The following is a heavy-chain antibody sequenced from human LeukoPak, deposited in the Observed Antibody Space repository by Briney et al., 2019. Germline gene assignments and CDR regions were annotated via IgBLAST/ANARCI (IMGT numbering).Heavy chain of an antibody. Sequence: SQTLSLTCTVSGVSMSSSSYYWAWIRQSPGKGLEWIGSVYYSGTTHYESSLKSRVSISIDTSKNQFSLKLSSVTAAGTAVYYCARRHYYDSSGYYYPARRRRGLFDPWGQGTLVTVSS. CDR2: VYYSGTT. J-gene: IGHJ5*02. D-gene: IGHD3-22*01. CDR1: GVSMSSSSYY. CDR3: ARRHYYDSSGYYYPARRRRGLFDP. V-gene: IGHV4-39*07.